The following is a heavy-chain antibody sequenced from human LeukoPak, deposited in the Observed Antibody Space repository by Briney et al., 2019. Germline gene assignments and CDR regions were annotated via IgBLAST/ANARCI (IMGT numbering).Heavy chain of an antibody. CDR3: AKADSSGWSNYYYGMDV. D-gene: IGHD6-19*01. CDR2: IKQDGSEK. CDR1: GFTFSSYW. Sequence: PGGSLRLSCAASGFTFSSYWMSWVRQAPGKGLEWVANIKQDGSEKYYVDSVKGRFTISRDNSKNTLYLQMNSLRAEDTAVYYCAKADSSGWSNYYYGMDVWGQGTTVTVSS. J-gene: IGHJ6*02. V-gene: IGHV3-7*01.